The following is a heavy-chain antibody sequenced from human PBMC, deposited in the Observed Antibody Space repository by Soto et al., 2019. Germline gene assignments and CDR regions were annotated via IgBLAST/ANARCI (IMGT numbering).Heavy chain of an antibody. J-gene: IGHJ4*02. CDR2: ISYDGSNK. V-gene: IGHV3-30-3*01. CDR1: GYTFTSYA. Sequence: SCKASGYTFTSYAMHWVRQAPGKGLEWVAVISYDGSNKYYADSVKGRFTISRDNSKNTLYLQMNSLRAEDTAVYYCALGVAAAGTTPYFDYWGQGTLVTVSS. CDR3: ALGVAAAGTTPYFDY. D-gene: IGHD6-13*01.